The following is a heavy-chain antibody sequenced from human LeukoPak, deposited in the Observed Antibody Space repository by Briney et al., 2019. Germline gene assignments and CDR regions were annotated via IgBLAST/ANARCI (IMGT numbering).Heavy chain of an antibody. Sequence: GGSLRLSCAASGFTFSNYWMHSVRQAPGKGLVWVSRINTDGSYTSYADSVKGRFTISRDNAKNTQFLQMNSLRAEDTAVYYCARGYGDYPYYYYMDVWGKGTTVTVSS. J-gene: IGHJ6*03. CDR1: GFTFSNYW. CDR2: INTDGSYT. D-gene: IGHD4-17*01. CDR3: ARGYGDYPYYYYMDV. V-gene: IGHV3-74*01.